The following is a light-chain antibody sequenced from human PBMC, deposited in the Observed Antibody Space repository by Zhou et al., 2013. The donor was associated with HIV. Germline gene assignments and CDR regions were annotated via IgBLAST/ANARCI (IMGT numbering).Light chain of an antibody. CDR3: QQYSRFSGT. V-gene: IGKV1-5*01. CDR2: GAS. Sequence: IQLTQSPSSLSASVGDRVTITCRASQGIGYVSWYVQKRGRAPKLLIHGASGLERGVPSRFSGSGSGTEFTLTISSLQPDDSATYYCQQYSRFSGTFGQGTKVAIK. J-gene: IGKJ1*01. CDR1: QGIGY.